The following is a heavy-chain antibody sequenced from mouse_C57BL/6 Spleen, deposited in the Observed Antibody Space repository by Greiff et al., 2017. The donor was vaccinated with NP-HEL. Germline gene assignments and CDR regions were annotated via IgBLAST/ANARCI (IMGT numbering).Heavy chain of an antibody. V-gene: IGHV1-7*01. Sequence: VQLQQSGAELAKPGASVKLSCKASGYTFTSYWMHWVKQRPGQGLEWIGYINPSSGYTKYNQKFKDKATLTADKSSSTAYMQLSSLTYEDSAVYYCASSNWDWYFDVWGTGTTVTVSS. CDR1: GYTFTSYW. D-gene: IGHD4-1*01. CDR3: ASSNWDWYFDV. J-gene: IGHJ1*03. CDR2: INPSSGYT.